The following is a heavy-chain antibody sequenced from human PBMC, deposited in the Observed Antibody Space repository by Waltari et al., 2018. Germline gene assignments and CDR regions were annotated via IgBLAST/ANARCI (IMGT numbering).Heavy chain of an antibody. V-gene: IGHV3-23*01. J-gene: IGHJ4*02. CDR2: ISNSGGTT. Sequence: EVQLLESGGGLVQPGGSLRLSCAASGFSFSSSAMSWVRQAPGKGLYWVSAISNSGGTTYYADSVKGRFTISRDNSKNALYLQMNSLRAEDTAVYYCTKKTYSNYGREDFWGQGTLVTVSS. CDR1: GFSFSSSA. CDR3: TKKTYSNYGREDF. D-gene: IGHD4-4*01.